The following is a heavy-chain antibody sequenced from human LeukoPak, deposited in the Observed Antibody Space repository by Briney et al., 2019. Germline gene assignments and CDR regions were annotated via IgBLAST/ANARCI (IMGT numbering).Heavy chain of an antibody. CDR1: GGSISSGSYY. CDR2: IYTSGST. J-gene: IGHJ3*02. CDR3: ARDRQLLRFLEWPSPLAFDI. V-gene: IGHV4-61*02. D-gene: IGHD3-3*01. Sequence: PSETLSLTCTVSGGSISSGSYYWSWIRQPAGKGLEWIGRIYTSGSTNYNPSLKSRVTISVDTSKNQFSLKLSSVTAADTAVYYCARDRQLLRFLEWPSPLAFDIWGQGTKVTVSS.